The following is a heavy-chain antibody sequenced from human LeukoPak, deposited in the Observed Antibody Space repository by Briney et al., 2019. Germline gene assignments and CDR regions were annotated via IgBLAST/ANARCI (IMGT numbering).Heavy chain of an antibody. V-gene: IGHV4-59*08. CDR1: GGSISSYY. CDR3: ARKVPLIAAAGSRYFDY. J-gene: IGHJ4*02. CDR2: IYYSGST. Sequence: PSETLSLTCTVSGGSISSYYWSWIRQPPEKGLEWIGYIYYSGSTNYNPSLKSRVTISVDTSKNQFSLKLSSVTAADTAVYYCARKVPLIAAAGSRYFDYWGQGTLVTVSS. D-gene: IGHD6-13*01.